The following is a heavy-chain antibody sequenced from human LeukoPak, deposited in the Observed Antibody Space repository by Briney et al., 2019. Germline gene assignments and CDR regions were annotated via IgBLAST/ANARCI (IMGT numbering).Heavy chain of an antibody. CDR3: ARVGLRAFDI. CDR2: ISSSSSYI. Sequence: GGSLRLSCAASGFTFSSYSMNWVRQAPGKGPEWVSSISSSSSYIYYADSVKGRFTISRDNAKNSLYLQMNSLRAEDTAVYYCARVGLRAFDIWGQGTMVTVSS. CDR1: GFTFSSYS. D-gene: IGHD5-12*01. V-gene: IGHV3-21*01. J-gene: IGHJ3*02.